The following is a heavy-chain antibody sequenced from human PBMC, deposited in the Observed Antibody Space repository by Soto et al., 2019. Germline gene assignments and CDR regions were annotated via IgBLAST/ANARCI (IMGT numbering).Heavy chain of an antibody. CDR2: ISAYNGNT. V-gene: IGHV1-18*01. CDR3: ARDLSWQLPKVRGTNWFDP. Sequence: ASVKVSCKASGYTFTSYGISWVRQAPGQGLEWMGWISAYNGNTNYAQKLQGRVTMTTDTSTSTAYMELRSLRSDDTAVYYCARDLSWQLPKVRGTNWFDPWGQGTLVTVSS. J-gene: IGHJ5*02. CDR1: GYTFTSYG. D-gene: IGHD3-10*01.